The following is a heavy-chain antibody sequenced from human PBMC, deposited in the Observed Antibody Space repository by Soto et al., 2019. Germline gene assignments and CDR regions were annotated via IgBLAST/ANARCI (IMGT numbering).Heavy chain of an antibody. V-gene: IGHV3-74*01. D-gene: IGHD2-2*01. CDR1: GFTFSTYW. Sequence: GGSLRLSCAASGFTFSTYWMHWVRQAPGKGLVWVSRIKSDGTGTTYADSVKGRFTISRDNAKSMLYLQMNSLRVGDTAVYYCGGSAAYNWFDPWGQGTLVTVSS. CDR3: GGSAAYNWFDP. J-gene: IGHJ5*02. CDR2: IKSDGTGT.